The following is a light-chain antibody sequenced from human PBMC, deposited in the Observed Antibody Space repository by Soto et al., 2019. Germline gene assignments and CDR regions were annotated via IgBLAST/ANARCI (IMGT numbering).Light chain of an antibody. CDR1: QSVSIW. CDR3: QQFNTSPWT. J-gene: IGKJ1*01. Sequence: DIQMTQSPSTLSASEGDRVTISRRASQSVSIWLAWYQQKPGRAPKLLIHKSSILESGVPSRFSGSGSGTEFTLTISSLQPDDFATYYCQQFNTSPWTFGQGTKVDI. CDR2: KSS. V-gene: IGKV1-5*03.